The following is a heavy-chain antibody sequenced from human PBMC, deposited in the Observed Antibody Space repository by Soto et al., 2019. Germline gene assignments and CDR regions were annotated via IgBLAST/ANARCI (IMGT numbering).Heavy chain of an antibody. Sequence: ASVKVSCKASGYTFTGYYMHWVRQAPGQGLEWMGWINPNSGGTNYAQKFQGWVTMTRDTSISTAYMELSRLRSDDTAVYYCARDRGRIVGATIYYYYGMDVWGQGTTVTV. CDR3: ARDRGRIVGATIYYYYGMDV. CDR2: INPNSGGT. J-gene: IGHJ6*02. V-gene: IGHV1-2*04. D-gene: IGHD1-26*01. CDR1: GYTFTGYY.